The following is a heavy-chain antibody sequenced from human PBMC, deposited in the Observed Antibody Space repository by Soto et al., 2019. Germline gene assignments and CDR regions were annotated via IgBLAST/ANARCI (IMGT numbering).Heavy chain of an antibody. CDR1: GFTFSNYA. D-gene: IGHD3-3*01. V-gene: IGHV3-23*01. CDR3: AKHGATPVLRFLEWPVPYFQH. Sequence: GGSLRLSCAASGFTFSNYAMSWVRQAPGKELEWVSAISGSGGSTYYADSVKGRFTISRDNSKNTLYLQMNSLRAEDTAVYYCAKHGATPVLRFLEWPVPYFQHWGQGTLVTVSS. J-gene: IGHJ1*01. CDR2: ISGSGGST.